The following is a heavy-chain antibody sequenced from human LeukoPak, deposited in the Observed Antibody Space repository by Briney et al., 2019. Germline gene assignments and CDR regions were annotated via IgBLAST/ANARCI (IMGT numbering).Heavy chain of an antibody. CDR3: ARCRNYDSSGYYYSYYYYGMDV. V-gene: IGHV3-23*01. Sequence: GGSLRLSCAASGFTFSGYVMTWVRQPPGKGLQWVADISGSGGSTYYADSVKGRFTISRDNSKNTLYLQMNSLRAEDTAVYYCARCRNYDSSGYYYSYYYYGMDVWGQGTTVTVSS. J-gene: IGHJ6*02. D-gene: IGHD3-22*01. CDR2: ISGSGGST. CDR1: GFTFSGYV.